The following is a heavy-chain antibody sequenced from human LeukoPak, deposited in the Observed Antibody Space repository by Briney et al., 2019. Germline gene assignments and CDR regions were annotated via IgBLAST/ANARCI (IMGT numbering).Heavy chain of an antibody. D-gene: IGHD1-26*01. J-gene: IGHJ4*02. V-gene: IGHV3-21*01. CDR3: ARDRSGSYPS. Sequence: GGSLRLSCAASGFTFSSYSMNWVRRAPGKGLEWVSSISSSSSYIYYADSVKGRFTISRDNAKNSLYLQMNSLRAEDTAVYYCARDRSGSYPSWGQGTLVTVSS. CDR2: ISSSSSYI. CDR1: GFTFSSYS.